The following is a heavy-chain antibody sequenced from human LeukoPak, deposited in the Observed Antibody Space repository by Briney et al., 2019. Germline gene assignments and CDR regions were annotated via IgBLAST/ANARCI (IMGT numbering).Heavy chain of an antibody. CDR1: GFTFSSYD. D-gene: IGHD6-13*01. V-gene: IGHV3-48*03. Sequence: RGGSLTLSCAASGFTFSSYDMNWVRQAPGRGLEWVPYISSSGNTIYYTDSVKGRFTIPRDNAQNSLYLQMNSLRAEDTAVYYCARYSSSWHYYFDYWGQGTLVTVSS. CDR2: ISSSGNTI. CDR3: ARYSSSWHYYFDY. J-gene: IGHJ4*02.